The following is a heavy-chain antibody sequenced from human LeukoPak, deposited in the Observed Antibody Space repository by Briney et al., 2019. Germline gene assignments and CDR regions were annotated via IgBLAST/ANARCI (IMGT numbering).Heavy chain of an antibody. CDR3: AKDGIRYYYDSSGYYGDH. D-gene: IGHD3-22*01. CDR2: ISYEGSNE. J-gene: IGHJ4*02. Sequence: GRSLRLSCAASGFTFSSYGMHWVRQAPGKGLEWVAAISYEGSNEYYADSVKGRFTISRDNSKNTLYLQMTSLRAEDTAVYYCAKDGIRYYYDSSGYYGDHWGQGTLVTVSS. V-gene: IGHV3-30*18. CDR1: GFTFSSYG.